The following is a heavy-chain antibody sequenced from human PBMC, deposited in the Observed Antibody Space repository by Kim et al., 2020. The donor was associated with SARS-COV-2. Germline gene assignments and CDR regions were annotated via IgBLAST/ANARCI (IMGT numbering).Heavy chain of an antibody. J-gene: IGHJ3*02. V-gene: IGHV1-69*13. CDR3: ARERPNSDYETRTYYAAFDI. Sequence: SVKVSCKASGGPFRNFAINWVRQAPGQGLEWMGGIIPMFETTAYAQKFQGRVTFTADESTATAYMELSSLGSEDTAVYFCARERPNSDYETRTYYAAFDIWGQGTMVTVSS. CDR2: IIPMFETT. CDR1: GGPFRNFA. D-gene: IGHD3-22*01.